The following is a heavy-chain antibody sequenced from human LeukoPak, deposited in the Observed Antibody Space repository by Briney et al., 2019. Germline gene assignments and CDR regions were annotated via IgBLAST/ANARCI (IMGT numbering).Heavy chain of an antibody. D-gene: IGHD2-15*01. J-gene: IGHJ3*01. CDR3: ATRGGLTPNTLAM. V-gene: IGHV1-2*02. CDR1: GYNFSVYY. Sequence: GASVTVSCKGSGYNFSVYYMHWVRQAPGQGLEWMGWMDPNSGDTIYAPKFQGRVSMTRDTSITTAYRELSSLTFDDSAMYYCATRGGLTPNTLAMWGHGTIVTVSS. CDR2: MDPNSGDT.